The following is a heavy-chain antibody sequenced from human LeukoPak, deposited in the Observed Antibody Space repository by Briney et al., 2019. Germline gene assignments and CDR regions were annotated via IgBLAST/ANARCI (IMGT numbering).Heavy chain of an antibody. CDR2: ITYSGST. CDR1: GGSISTYY. V-gene: IGHV4-59*08. J-gene: IGHJ4*02. Sequence: SETLSLTCTVSGGSISTYYWSWIRQPPGKGLEWIGYITYSGSTNYNPSLKSRVTISLDTSKNQFALKLSSVTAADTAVYYCARSIIGTRSKFDYWGQGTLVTVSS. CDR3: ARSIIGTRSKFDY. D-gene: IGHD1/OR15-1a*01.